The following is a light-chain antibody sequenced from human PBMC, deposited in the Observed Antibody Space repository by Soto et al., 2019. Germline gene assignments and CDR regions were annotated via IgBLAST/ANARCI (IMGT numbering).Light chain of an antibody. V-gene: IGKV1-5*03. J-gene: IGKJ1*01. Sequence: DIQMTQSPSTLSVSIGDRITISCRASQNVSTGLAWYQQPPGEAPKLLIYTASNLEHGVPSRFSGSGSGTAFTLTISSLQPEDFATYYCQQYIDSPLSFGQGTQVE. CDR1: QNVSTG. CDR2: TAS. CDR3: QQYIDSPLS.